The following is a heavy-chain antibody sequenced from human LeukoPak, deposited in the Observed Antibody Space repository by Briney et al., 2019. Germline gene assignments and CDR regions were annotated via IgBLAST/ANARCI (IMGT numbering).Heavy chain of an antibody. V-gene: IGHV4-30-4*01. Sequence: SETLSLTCTVSGGSISSGDYYWSWIRQPPGKGLEWIGYIYYSGSTYYNPSLKSRVTISVDTSKNQFSLKLSSVTAADTAVYYCARAVVVVTAIAFDAFDIWGQGTMVTVSS. CDR3: ARAVVVVTAIAFDAFDI. CDR2: IYYSGST. D-gene: IGHD2-21*02. CDR1: GGSISSGDYY. J-gene: IGHJ3*02.